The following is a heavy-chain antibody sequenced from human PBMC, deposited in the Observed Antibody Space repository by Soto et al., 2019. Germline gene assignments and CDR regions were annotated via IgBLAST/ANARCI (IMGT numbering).Heavy chain of an antibody. CDR3: ASPYYDILTGYWSDQDY. D-gene: IGHD3-9*01. J-gene: IGHJ4*02. CDR2: ISGSGGST. Sequence: GGSLRLSCAASGFTFSSYAMSWVRQAPGKGLEWVSAISGSGGSTYYADSVKGRFTISRDNSKNTLYLQMNSLRAEDTAVYYCASPYYDILTGYWSDQDYWGQGTLVTVSS. CDR1: GFTFSSYA. V-gene: IGHV3-23*01.